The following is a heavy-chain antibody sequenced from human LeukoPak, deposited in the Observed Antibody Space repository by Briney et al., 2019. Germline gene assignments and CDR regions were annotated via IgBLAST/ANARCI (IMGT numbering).Heavy chain of an antibody. V-gene: IGHV4-34*01. CDR1: GGSFSDYY. CDR2: INHSGTT. CDR3: ARADYSSSWSHYYYMDV. D-gene: IGHD6-13*01. Sequence: PSETLSLTCAVHGGSFSDYYWSWIRQPSGKGLEWIGEINHSGTTYYNPSLKSRVTISVDTSKNQFSLKLSSVTAADTAVYYCARADYSSSWSHYYYMDVWGKGTTVTVSS. J-gene: IGHJ6*03.